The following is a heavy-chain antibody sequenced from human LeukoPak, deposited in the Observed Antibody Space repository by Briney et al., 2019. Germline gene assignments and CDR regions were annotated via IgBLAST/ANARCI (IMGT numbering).Heavy chain of an antibody. J-gene: IGHJ6*03. CDR3: AKAEVLYCSSTSCYYYYYMDV. Sequence: PGGSLRLSCAASEFMFSSYGMSWVRQAPGKGLEWVSAIGSSGDRRFYADSVKGRFTISRDNSKNTLYLQMSSLRAEDTAVYYCAKAEVLYCSSTSCYYYYYMDVWGKGTTVTVSS. D-gene: IGHD2-2*01. CDR2: IGSSGDRR. CDR1: EFMFSSYG. V-gene: IGHV3-23*01.